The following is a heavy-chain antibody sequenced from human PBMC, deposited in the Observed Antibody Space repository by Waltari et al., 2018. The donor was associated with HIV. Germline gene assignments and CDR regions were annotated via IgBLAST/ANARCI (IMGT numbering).Heavy chain of an antibody. J-gene: IGHJ6*02. D-gene: IGHD5-18*01. CDR3: ARASGIQLWFYYYGMDV. V-gene: IGHV4-38-2*02. CDR2: IYHSGSN. CDR1: GYSISSGYY. Sequence: QVQLQESGPGLVKPSETLSLTCTVSGYSISSGYYWGWIRQPPGKGLEWHGSIYHSGSNHYNASLRCRVTIAVDKSKNQFSLKLSSVAAADTAVYYCARASGIQLWFYYYGMDVWGQGTTVTVSS.